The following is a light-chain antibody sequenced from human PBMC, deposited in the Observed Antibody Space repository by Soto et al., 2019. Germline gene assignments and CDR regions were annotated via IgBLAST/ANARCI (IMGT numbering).Light chain of an antibody. V-gene: IGKV1-5*01. CDR3: QQYNSYST. CDR2: DAS. Sequence: DIQMTQSPSTLSASLGDRVTITCRASQSISSWLSWYQQKPGKAPKLLIYDASSLESGIPSRFSGSGSGTEFTLTISSLQPDDFATYYFQQYNSYSTFGQGTKVDIK. J-gene: IGKJ1*01. CDR1: QSISSW.